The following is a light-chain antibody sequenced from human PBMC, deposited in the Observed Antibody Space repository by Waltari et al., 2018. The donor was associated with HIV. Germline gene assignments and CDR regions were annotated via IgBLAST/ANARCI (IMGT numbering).Light chain of an antibody. CDR2: RDI. CDR1: VLAETF. J-gene: IGLJ3*02. CDR3: YSEPGNGRV. V-gene: IGLV3-27*01. Sequence: SVELTQPSSVSVSPGQTATISCAGEVLAETFGRWFQQKPDQAPLLLIYRDIERPSGIPDRFSASKSGTTFTLTIIEAQTDDEAAYYCYSEPGNGRVFGGGTQLTVL.